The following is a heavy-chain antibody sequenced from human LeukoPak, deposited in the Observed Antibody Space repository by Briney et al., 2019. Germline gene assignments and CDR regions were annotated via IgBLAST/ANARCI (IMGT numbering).Heavy chain of an antibody. CDR1: GYSFTSYW. CDR3: AKHRLSFSQAYYYGMDV. V-gene: IGHV5-51*01. J-gene: IGHJ6*02. CDR2: IYPGDSDT. D-gene: IGHD2-21*02. Sequence: PGESLKISCKGSGYSFTSYWIGWVRQMPGKGLEWMGIIYPGDSDTRYNPSFQGQVTISADKSISTAYLQWSSLKASDTAMYYCAKHRLSFSQAYYYGMDVWGQGTTVTVSS.